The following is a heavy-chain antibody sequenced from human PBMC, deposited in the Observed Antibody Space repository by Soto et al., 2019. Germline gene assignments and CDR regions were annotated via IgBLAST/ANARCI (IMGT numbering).Heavy chain of an antibody. D-gene: IGHD4-17*01. CDR2: ISAYNGNT. J-gene: IGHJ3*02. Sequence: ASLKVSCKASGYTFTSYGISWVRQAPGQGLEWMGWISAYNGNTNYAQKLQGRVTMTTDTSTSTAYMELRSLRSDDTAVYYCASRKTVTSSAFDIWSQGTMVTVSS. V-gene: IGHV1-18*01. CDR1: GYTFTSYG. CDR3: ASRKTVTSSAFDI.